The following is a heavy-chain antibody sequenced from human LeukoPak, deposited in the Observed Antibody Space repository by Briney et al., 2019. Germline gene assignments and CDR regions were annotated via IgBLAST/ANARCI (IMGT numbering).Heavy chain of an antibody. J-gene: IGHJ4*02. V-gene: IGHV4-34*01. CDR2: INHSGST. CDR1: GGSFSGYY. Sequence: SETLSLTCAVYGGSFSGYYWSWIRQPPGKGLEWIGEINHSGSTNYNPSPKSRVTISVDTSKNQFSLKLSSVTAADTAVYYCARRGFIAMVKDWGQGTLVTVSS. D-gene: IGHD5-18*01. CDR3: ARRGFIAMVKD.